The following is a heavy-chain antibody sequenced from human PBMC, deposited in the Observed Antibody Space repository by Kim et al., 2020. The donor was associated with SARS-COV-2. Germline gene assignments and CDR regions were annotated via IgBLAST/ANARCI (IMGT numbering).Heavy chain of an antibody. D-gene: IGHD1-1*01. CDR2: ISYDGSNK. CDR1: GFTFSSYG. V-gene: IGHV3-30*18. J-gene: IGHJ4*02. Sequence: GGSLRLSCAASGFTFSSYGMHWVRQAPGKGLEWVAVISYDGSNKYYADSVKGRFTISRDNSKNTLYLQMNSLRAEDTAVYYCAKDWNDGVDYWGQGTLVT. CDR3: AKDWNDGVDY.